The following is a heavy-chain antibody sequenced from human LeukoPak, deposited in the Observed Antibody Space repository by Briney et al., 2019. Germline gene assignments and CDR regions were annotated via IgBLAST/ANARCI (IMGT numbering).Heavy chain of an antibody. V-gene: IGHV3-7*04. CDR1: GSTFSGYW. CDR2: IKQDGSEK. CDR3: AGGTGWLIDY. J-gene: IGHJ4*02. D-gene: IGHD6-19*01. Sequence: PGGSLRLSCAASGSTFSGYWMNWVRQVPRKGLEWVANIKQDGSEKYYVDSVKGRFTISRDNAKNSLYLQLNSLRAEDTAVYYCAGGTGWLIDYWGQGTLVTVSS.